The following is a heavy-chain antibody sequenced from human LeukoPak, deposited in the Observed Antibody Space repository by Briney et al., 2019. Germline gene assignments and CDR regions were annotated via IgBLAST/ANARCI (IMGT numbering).Heavy chain of an antibody. D-gene: IGHD2-21*01. CDR1: GGSINNYY. Sequence: SETLSLTCTVSGGSINNYYWSWIRQPAGKGLEWIGRIYSSGSTTYNPSLKSRVTMSADTSKNQFSLKLSSVTAADTAVYYCARDGAYCGGDCPLDYWGQGTLVTVSS. V-gene: IGHV4-4*07. CDR2: IYSSGST. J-gene: IGHJ4*02. CDR3: ARDGAYCGGDCPLDY.